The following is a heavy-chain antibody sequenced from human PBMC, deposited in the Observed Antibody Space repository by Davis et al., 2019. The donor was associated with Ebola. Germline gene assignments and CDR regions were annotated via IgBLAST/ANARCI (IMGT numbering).Heavy chain of an antibody. CDR3: ASLRRTITGMDDAFDI. CDR1: GYSFTNYW. V-gene: IGHV5-51*01. Sequence: GESLKISCKGSGYSFTNYWIGWVRQMPGKGLEWMGIIYTGDSDTRYSPSFRGQVTISADKSIGTAYLQWSGLKASDTAIYYCASLRRTITGMDDAFDIWGQGTMVTVSS. J-gene: IGHJ3*02. D-gene: IGHD1-20*01. CDR2: IYTGDSDT.